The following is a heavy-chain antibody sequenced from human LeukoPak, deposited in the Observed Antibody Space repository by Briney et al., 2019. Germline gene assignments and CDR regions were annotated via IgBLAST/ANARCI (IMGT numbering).Heavy chain of an antibody. CDR3: ARAGLDCSSTSCNSNFDY. J-gene: IGHJ4*02. D-gene: IGHD2-2*01. Sequence: ASVKVSCKASGYTFTGYYMHWVRQAPGQGLEWMGWINPNNGGTNYAQKFQGRVTMTRDTSISTAYMELSRLRSDDTAVYYCARAGLDCSSTSCNSNFDYWGQGTLVTVSS. V-gene: IGHV1-2*02. CDR1: GYTFTGYY. CDR2: INPNNGGT.